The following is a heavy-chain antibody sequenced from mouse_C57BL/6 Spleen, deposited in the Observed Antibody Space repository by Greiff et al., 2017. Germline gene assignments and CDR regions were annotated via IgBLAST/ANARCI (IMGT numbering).Heavy chain of an antibody. D-gene: IGHD4-1*01. V-gene: IGHV1-52*01. CDR1: GYTFTSYW. CDR3: AILNWDYFDY. CDR2: IDPSDSET. J-gene: IGHJ2*01. Sequence: QVQLKQPGAELVRPGSSVKLSCKASGYTFTSYWMHWVKQRPIQGLEWIGNIDPSDSETHYNQKFKDKATLTVDKSSSTAYMQVSSLTSEDSAVYYCAILNWDYFDYWGQGTTLTVSS.